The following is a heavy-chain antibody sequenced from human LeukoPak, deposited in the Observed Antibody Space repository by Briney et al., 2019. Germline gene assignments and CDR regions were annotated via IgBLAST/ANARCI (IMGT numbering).Heavy chain of an antibody. J-gene: IGHJ4*02. CDR1: GFSFSNYG. D-gene: IGHD1-26*01. Sequence: GRSLRLSCAASGFSFSNYGMHWVRQAPGKGLEWVAVISYDGNNKYYADSVKGRFTISRDNSKNTLYLQTNSLRAEDMAVYYCAKDLTDGSYYAFDYWGQGTLVTVSS. V-gene: IGHV3-30*18. CDR2: ISYDGNNK. CDR3: AKDLTDGSYYAFDY.